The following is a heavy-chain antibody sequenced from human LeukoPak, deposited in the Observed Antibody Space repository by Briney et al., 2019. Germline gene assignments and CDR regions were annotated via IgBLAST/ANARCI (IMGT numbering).Heavy chain of an antibody. Sequence: SETLSLTCTVSGGSISSGSYYWSWIRQPAGKGLEWIGRIYTSGSTNYNPSLKSRVTISVDTSKNQFSLKLSSVTAADTAVYYCARGRVLLWFGELLSYYYMDVWGKGTTVTISS. V-gene: IGHV4-61*02. CDR3: ARGRVLLWFGELLSYYYMDV. D-gene: IGHD3-10*01. J-gene: IGHJ6*03. CDR2: IYTSGST. CDR1: GGSISSGSYY.